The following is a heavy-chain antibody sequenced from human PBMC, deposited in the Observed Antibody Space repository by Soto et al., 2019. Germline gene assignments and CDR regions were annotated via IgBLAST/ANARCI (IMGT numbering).Heavy chain of an antibody. CDR1: GFTFSSYA. J-gene: IGHJ6*03. Sequence: GGSLRLSCAASGFTFSSYAMHWVRQAPGKGLEYVSAISSNGGSTYYANSVKGRFTISRDNSKNTLYLQMGSLRAEDMAVYYCARDRTYYYGSGSRFYYYYYYMDVWGKGTTVTVSS. CDR2: ISSNGGST. CDR3: ARDRTYYYGSGSRFYYYYYYMDV. D-gene: IGHD3-10*01. V-gene: IGHV3-64*01.